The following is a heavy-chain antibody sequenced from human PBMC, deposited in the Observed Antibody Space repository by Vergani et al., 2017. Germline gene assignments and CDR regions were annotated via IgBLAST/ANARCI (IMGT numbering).Heavy chain of an antibody. D-gene: IGHD1-20*01. CDR2: IVVGSGNT. CDR3: AAPRITGTTVMDYYYYMDV. CDR1: GFTFTSSA. Sequence: QMQLVQSGPEVKKPGTSVKVSCKASGFTFTSSAVQWMRQARGQRLEWIGWIVVGSGNTNYAQKFQERVTITRDMSTSTAYMELSSLRSEDTAVYYCAAPRITGTTVMDYYYYMDVWGKGTTVTVSS. V-gene: IGHV1-58*01. J-gene: IGHJ6*03.